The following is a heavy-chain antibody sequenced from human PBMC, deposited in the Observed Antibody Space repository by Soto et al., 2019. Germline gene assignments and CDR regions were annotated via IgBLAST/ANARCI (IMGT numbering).Heavy chain of an antibody. Sequence: GPGLVKPSETLSLTCTVSGGSISSSSYYWGWIRQPPGKGLEWIGSIYYSGSTYYNPSLKSRVTISVDTSKNQFSLKLSSVTAADTAVYYCARHVVGAVFFAYWGQGTLVTVSS. CDR3: ARHVVGAVFFAY. D-gene: IGHD1-26*01. J-gene: IGHJ4*02. V-gene: IGHV4-39*01. CDR1: GGSISSSSYY. CDR2: IYYSGST.